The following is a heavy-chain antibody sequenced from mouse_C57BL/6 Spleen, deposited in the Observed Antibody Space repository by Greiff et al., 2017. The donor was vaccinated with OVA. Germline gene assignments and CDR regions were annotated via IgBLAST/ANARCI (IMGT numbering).Heavy chain of an antibody. J-gene: IGHJ4*01. CDR3: AIGEGLSYAMDY. Sequence: QVQLKQPGAELVKPGASVKVSCKASGYTFTSYWMHWVKQRPGQGLEWIGRIHPSDSDTNYNQKFKGKATLTVDKSSSTAYMQLSSLTSEDSAVYYCAIGEGLSYAMDYWGQGTSVTVSS. D-gene: IGHD6-5*01. CDR2: IHPSDSDT. CDR1: GYTFTSYW. V-gene: IGHV1-74*01.